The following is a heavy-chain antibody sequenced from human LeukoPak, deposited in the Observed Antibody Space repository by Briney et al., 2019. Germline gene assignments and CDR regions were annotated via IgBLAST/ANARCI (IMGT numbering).Heavy chain of an antibody. CDR1: GGTFGLHA. D-gene: IGHD2-8*01. CDR3: ARDRAARGYCTNGVCQEGAPDI. V-gene: IGHV1-69*05. J-gene: IGHJ3*02. CDR2: IIPIFGTT. Sequence: SVKVSCKASGGTFGLHAITWVRQVPGQGLERMGRIIPIFGTTNYAQKFQGGVTITTDESTSTAYMELSSLRSEDTAVYYCARDRAARGYCTNGVCQEGAPDIWGQGTMVTVSS.